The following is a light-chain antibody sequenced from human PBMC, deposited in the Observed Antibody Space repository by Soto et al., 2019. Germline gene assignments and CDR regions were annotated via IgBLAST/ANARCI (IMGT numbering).Light chain of an antibody. CDR3: QQYRPSPAIS. CDR1: RSVSSNY. J-gene: IGKJ5*01. V-gene: IGKV3-20*01. Sequence: VLTQSPGTLSLSPGAIATLSSRACRSVSSNYLGWYQQKPGQAPRLLIYAVSTRATGIPDRFSGSGSGTDFTLTISRLEPEDSAVYFCQQYRPSPAISFGQGTRLEIK. CDR2: AVS.